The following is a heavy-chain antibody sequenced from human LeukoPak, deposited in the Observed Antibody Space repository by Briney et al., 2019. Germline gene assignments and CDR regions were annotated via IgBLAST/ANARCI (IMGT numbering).Heavy chain of an antibody. CDR2: IYSDGST. CDR1: GFTVSSYY. D-gene: IGHD6-13*01. J-gene: IGHJ4*02. Sequence: GGSLRLSCAASGFTVSSYYMSWVRQAPGKGLEWVSVIYSDGSTYYADSVKGRFTISRDNSKNTLYLQMNSLRAEDTAVYYCAKGVRAAAAYYFDYWGQGTLVTVSS. V-gene: IGHV3-53*01. CDR3: AKGVRAAAAYYFDY.